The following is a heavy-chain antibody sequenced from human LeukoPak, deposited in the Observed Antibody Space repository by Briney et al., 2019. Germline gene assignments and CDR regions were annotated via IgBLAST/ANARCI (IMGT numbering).Heavy chain of an antibody. Sequence: ASVKVSCKASGYTFTSYYMHWVRQAPGQGLEWMGIINPSGGSTSYAQKFQGRVTMTRDTSTSTVYMELSSLRSEDTAVYYCALYYDFWSGPTLIHAFDIWGQGTMVTVSS. CDR2: INPSGGST. J-gene: IGHJ3*02. D-gene: IGHD3-3*01. V-gene: IGHV1-46*01. CDR1: GYTFTSYY. CDR3: ALYYDFWSGPTLIHAFDI.